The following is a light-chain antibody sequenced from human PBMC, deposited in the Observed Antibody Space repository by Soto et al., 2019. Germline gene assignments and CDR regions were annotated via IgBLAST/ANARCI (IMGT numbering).Light chain of an antibody. J-gene: IGKJ1*01. V-gene: IGKV3-20*01. CDR3: HQYGTSPQT. CDR1: QSVSSN. Sequence: EIVMTQSPAPLSVSPGERATLSCRASQSVSSNLAWYQQKPGQAPRLLIYGASSRATGIPDRFTGSGSGTDCTLTISRLEPGDFAVYFCHQYGTSPQTFGQGTKVDI. CDR2: GAS.